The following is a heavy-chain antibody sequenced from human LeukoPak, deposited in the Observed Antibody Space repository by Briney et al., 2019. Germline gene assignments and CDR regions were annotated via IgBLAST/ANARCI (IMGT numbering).Heavy chain of an antibody. CDR1: GFTFSSYW. J-gene: IGHJ4*02. V-gene: IGHV3-74*01. CDR3: AGVGATGLDY. D-gene: IGHD1-26*01. CDR2: INGDGSST. Sequence: SGGSLRLSCAASGFTFSSYWMHWVRQAPGKGLVWVSRINGDGSSTTYTDSVKGRFTISRDNAKNSLYLQMNSLRAEDTAVYYCAGVGATGLDYWGQGTLVTVSS.